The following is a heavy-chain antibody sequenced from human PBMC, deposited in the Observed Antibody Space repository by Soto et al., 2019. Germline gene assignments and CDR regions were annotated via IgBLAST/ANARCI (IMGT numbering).Heavy chain of an antibody. V-gene: IGHV4-59*08. CDR2: IYYSGST. D-gene: IGHD6-19*01. CDR3: ARHFTYRSSGWYKDPLPRAFDI. Sequence: ASETLSLTCTVSGGSISSYYWSWIRQPPGKGLEWIGYIYYSGSTNYNPSLKSRVTISVDTSKNQFSLKLSSVTAADTAVYYCARHFTYRSSGWYKDPLPRAFDIGGQGTMVPVSS. J-gene: IGHJ3*02. CDR1: GGSISSYY.